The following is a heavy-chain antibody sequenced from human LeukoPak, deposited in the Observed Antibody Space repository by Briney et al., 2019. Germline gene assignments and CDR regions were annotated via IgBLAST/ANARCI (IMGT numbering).Heavy chain of an antibody. J-gene: IGHJ4*02. D-gene: IGHD1-1*01. V-gene: IGHV3-9*01. CDR3: AKDMSPTGYCFDY. CDR2: ISWNSGSI. CDR1: GLTFSSYA. Sequence: GGSLRLSGAALGLTFSSYAMHWVRQAPGKGLEWVSGISWNSGSIGYADSVKGRFTISRDNAKNSLYLQMNSLRAEDTALYYCAKDMSPTGYCFDYWGQGTLVTVSS.